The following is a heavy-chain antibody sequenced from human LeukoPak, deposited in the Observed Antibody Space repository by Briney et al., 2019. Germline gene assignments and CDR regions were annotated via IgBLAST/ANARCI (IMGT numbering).Heavy chain of an antibody. V-gene: IGHV4-61*02. D-gene: IGHD2-15*01. J-gene: IGHJ6*03. CDR3: ARSVPTSIDHTYYMDV. CDR1: GVSISSGSYY. CDR2: IYTSGST. Sequence: KPSETLSLTCTVSGVSISSGSYYWSWIRQPAGKGMEWIGRIYTSGSTNYNPSLKSRVSISVDTSKNQFSLKLSSVTAADTAVYYCARSVPTSIDHTYYMDVWGKGTTVTISS.